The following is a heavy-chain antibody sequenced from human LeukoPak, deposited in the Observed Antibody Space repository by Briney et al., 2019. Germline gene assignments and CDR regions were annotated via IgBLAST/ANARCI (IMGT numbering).Heavy chain of an antibody. D-gene: IGHD3-3*01. CDR2: IYYSGST. V-gene: IGHV4-39*07. CDR1: GGSTSSSSYY. CDR3: ASYVLRRQAFDI. Sequence: PSETLSLTCTVSGGSTSSSSYYWGWIRQPPGKGLEWIGSIYYSGSTYYNPSLKSRVTISVDTSKNQFSLKLSSVTAADTAVYYCASYVLRRQAFDIWGQGTMVTVSS. J-gene: IGHJ3*02.